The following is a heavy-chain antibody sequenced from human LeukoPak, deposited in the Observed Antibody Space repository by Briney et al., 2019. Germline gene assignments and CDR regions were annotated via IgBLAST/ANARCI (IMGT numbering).Heavy chain of an antibody. CDR3: ARDSRIGAFDL. D-gene: IGHD3-22*01. CDR2: IIVGNGDT. V-gene: IGHV1-3*01. J-gene: IGHJ3*01. Sequence: ASVKVSCKASGYTFSTYGLHWVRQAPGQRLEWMGWIIVGNGDTKYSQKLQGRVTFTRDTSASTAYMELTTLRSEDTAVYYCARDSRIGAFDLWGQGTMLTVPS. CDR1: GYTFSTYG.